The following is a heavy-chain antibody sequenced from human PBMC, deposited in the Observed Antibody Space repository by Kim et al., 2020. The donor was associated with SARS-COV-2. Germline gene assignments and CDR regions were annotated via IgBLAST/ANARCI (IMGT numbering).Heavy chain of an antibody. CDR3: ARHLPLLRPDY. V-gene: IGHV4-39*01. J-gene: IGHJ4*02. Sequence: SETLSLTCTVSGDSISSGSYQWGWIRQSPGKGLEWIGSIYYSVRTWYNPSLKSRVTISADMSKNQVSLKLSSVTAADTAVYYCARHLPLLRPDYWGQGTL. CDR2: IYYSVRT. CDR1: GDSISSGSYQ. D-gene: IGHD2-21*01.